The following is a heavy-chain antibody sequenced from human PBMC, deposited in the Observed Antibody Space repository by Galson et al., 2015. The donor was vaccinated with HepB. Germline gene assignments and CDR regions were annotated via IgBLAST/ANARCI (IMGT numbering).Heavy chain of an antibody. J-gene: IGHJ3*02. CDR3: ATTKFGSGAYWTFDI. CDR1: DSTFSSYT. CDR2: ISTNGATR. V-gene: IGHV3-48*04. Sequence: PLRLSSAASDSTFSSYTRNRARQTQGKGLESVSYISTNGATRHSADSVKGRFTIARDNAKNTMWLQMDSPRAEDTAVYYCATTKFGSGAYWTFDIWGQGTLVTVSS. D-gene: IGHD4/OR15-4a*01.